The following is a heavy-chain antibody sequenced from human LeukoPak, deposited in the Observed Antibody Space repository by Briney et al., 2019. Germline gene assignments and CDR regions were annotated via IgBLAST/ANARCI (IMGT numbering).Heavy chain of an antibody. CDR2: IYTRGST. J-gene: IGHJ3*02. Sequence: TSSETLSLTCTVSGGSINNYYWSWIRQPAGKGLEWIGRIYTRGSTNYNPSLKSRVTMSVDTSKNQFSLKLSSVTAADTAVYYCAIGRYCSADICSGGDAFDIWGQGTMVYVSS. D-gene: IGHD2-15*01. CDR1: GGSINNYY. V-gene: IGHV4-4*07. CDR3: AIGRYCSADICSGGDAFDI.